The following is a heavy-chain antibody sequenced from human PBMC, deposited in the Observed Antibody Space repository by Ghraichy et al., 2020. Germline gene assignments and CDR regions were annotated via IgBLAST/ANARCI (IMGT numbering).Heavy chain of an antibody. CDR2: ISSSSSYI. CDR1: GFTFSSYS. D-gene: IGHD2-15*01. Sequence: GGSLRLSCAASGFTFSSYSMNWVRQAPGKGLEWVSSISSSSSYIYYADSVKGRFTISRDNAKNSLYLQMNSLRAEDTAVYYCARRYCSGGSCYPPDYWGQGTLATVSS. J-gene: IGHJ4*02. V-gene: IGHV3-21*01. CDR3: ARRYCSGGSCYPPDY.